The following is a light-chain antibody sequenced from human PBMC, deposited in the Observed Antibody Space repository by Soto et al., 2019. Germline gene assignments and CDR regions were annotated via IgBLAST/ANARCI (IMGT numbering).Light chain of an antibody. CDR1: QIVSSSY. Sequence: EIVLTQSPGTLSLSPGERATLSCRASQIVSSSYLAWYQQKPGQSPRLLIYGASTRATGIPDRFSGSGSGTDFTATDFTLTISRLEPEDFATYYCQHYNSYSEAFGQGTKVELK. CDR3: QHYNSYSEA. CDR2: GAS. V-gene: IGKV3-20*01. J-gene: IGKJ1*01.